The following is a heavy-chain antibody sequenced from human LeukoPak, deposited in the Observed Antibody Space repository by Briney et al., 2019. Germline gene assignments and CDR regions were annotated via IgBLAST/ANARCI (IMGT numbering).Heavy chain of an antibody. V-gene: IGHV4-59*07. Sequence: EPSDTLSLTCTVSGGSISSYYWSWIRRPPGKGLEWIGYVSHSGSTNYNPSLQSRVTISIDTSKSQFSLKLSSVTAADTAVYHCARISAAGGGSWYFDLWGRGTLVTVSS. J-gene: IGHJ2*01. CDR2: VSHSGST. D-gene: IGHD6-13*01. CDR3: ARISAAGGGSWYFDL. CDR1: GGSISSYY.